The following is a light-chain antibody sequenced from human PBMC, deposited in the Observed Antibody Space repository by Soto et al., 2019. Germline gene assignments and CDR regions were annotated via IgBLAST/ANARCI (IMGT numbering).Light chain of an antibody. CDR2: EVT. Sequence: QTVVTQPASVSGSPGQSIIISCTGTNSDVGNYDFVSWFQQHPGKAPKLIIYEVTKRPSGVSDRFSASKSGNTASLTISGLQAEDGADYYCCSYAGKISWVFGGGTQ. V-gene: IGLV2-23*02. J-gene: IGLJ3*02. CDR1: NSDVGNYDF. CDR3: CSYAGKISWV.